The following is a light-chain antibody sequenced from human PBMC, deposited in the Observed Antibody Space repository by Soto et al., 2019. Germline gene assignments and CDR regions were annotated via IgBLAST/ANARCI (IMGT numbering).Light chain of an antibody. J-gene: IGKJ5*01. CDR3: QQRSNWPSIT. CDR1: QSVSSY. V-gene: IGKV3-11*01. Sequence: EIVLTHSPATLSLSPGERATLSCRASQSVSSYFAWYQQKPGQAPRLLIYDASNRATGIPARFSGSGSGTEFTLTISSLQSEDFAVYYCQQRSNWPSITFGQGTRLEIK. CDR2: DAS.